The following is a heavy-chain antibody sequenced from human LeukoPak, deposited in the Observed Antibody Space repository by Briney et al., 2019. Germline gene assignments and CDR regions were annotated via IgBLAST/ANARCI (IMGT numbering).Heavy chain of an antibody. CDR2: INPSDDST. Sequence: GASVKVSCKASGYTFTSYYMHWVRQAPGQGLEWMGIINPSDDSTIYAQKFQGRVTVTRDTSTSTVYMELSSLRSEDTAVCYCARAWRYTDWFDPWGQGTLVTVSS. D-gene: IGHD1-14*01. V-gene: IGHV1-46*01. CDR1: GYTFTSYY. J-gene: IGHJ5*02. CDR3: ARAWRYTDWFDP.